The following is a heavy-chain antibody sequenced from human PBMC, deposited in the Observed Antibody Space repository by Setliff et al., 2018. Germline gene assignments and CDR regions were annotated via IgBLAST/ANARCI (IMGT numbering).Heavy chain of an antibody. J-gene: IGHJ6*03. CDR3: AREGVDARSSTDYRYYMDV. CDR2: TIPSFGST. D-gene: IGHD2-8*01. V-gene: IGHV1-69*13. Sequence: SVKVSCKASGGTFRSYGISWVRQAPGQGLEWMGGTIPSFGSTNYAQKFQDRVTITADDSTNTAYMELSSLRSEDTAVYYCAREGVDARSSTDYRYYMDVWGKGTTVTVSS. CDR1: GGTFRSYG.